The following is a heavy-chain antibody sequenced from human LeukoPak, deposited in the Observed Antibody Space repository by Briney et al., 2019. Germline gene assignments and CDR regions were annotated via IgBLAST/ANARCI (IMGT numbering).Heavy chain of an antibody. D-gene: IGHD1-26*01. CDR1: GYTFTSYG. CDR3: AVKWELRAFDI. J-gene: IGHJ3*02. CDR2: INPNSGGT. V-gene: IGHV1-2*02. Sequence: ASVKVSCKASGYTFTSYGISWVRQAPGQGLEWMGWINPNSGGTNYAQKFQGRVTMTRDTSISTAYMELSRLRSDDTAVYYCAVKWELRAFDIWGQGTMVTVSS.